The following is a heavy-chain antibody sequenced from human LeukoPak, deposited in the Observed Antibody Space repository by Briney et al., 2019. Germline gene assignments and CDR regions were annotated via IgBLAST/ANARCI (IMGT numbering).Heavy chain of an antibody. CDR3: ARYHGSSSWYWYFDY. V-gene: IGHV4-59*01. Sequence: SETLSLTCTVSGGSISSYYWTWIRQPPGKGLEWIGCVYYSGSPNYNPSLKSRVTISVDTSKNQFSLKLSSVTAADTAVYYCARYHGSSSWYWYFDYWGQGTLVTVSS. D-gene: IGHD6-13*01. CDR2: VYYSGSP. J-gene: IGHJ4*02. CDR1: GGSISSYY.